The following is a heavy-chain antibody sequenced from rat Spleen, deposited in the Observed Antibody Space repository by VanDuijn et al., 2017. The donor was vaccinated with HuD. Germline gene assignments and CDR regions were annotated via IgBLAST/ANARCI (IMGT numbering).Heavy chain of an antibody. CDR3: ARDLGGAVD. CDR2: IWGDGST. D-gene: IGHD4-6*01. J-gene: IGHJ2*01. CDR1: GFSLISYA. Sequence: QVQLKESGPGLVQPSQTLSLTCTVSGFSLISYAVNWVRQPPGKGLEWMGGIWGDGSTNCNSALKSRLSISKDTSKNQVFLNVNSLQTEDTATYFCARDLGGAVDWGQGVMVTVSS. V-gene: IGHV2-15*01.